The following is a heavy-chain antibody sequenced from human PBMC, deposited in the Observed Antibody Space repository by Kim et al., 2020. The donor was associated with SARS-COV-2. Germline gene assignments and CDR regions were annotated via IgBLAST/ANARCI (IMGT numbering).Heavy chain of an antibody. Sequence: GGSLRLSCAASGFTFSSHWMHWVRPVPGKGLVRVSGINSEGSTTTYADSVKGRCTISRDNAKNTLYLQLNSLRAEDTAMYYCARGALTTPRSAFDIWGQGTMVPVSS. CDR1: GFTFSSHW. CDR3: ARGALTTPRSAFDI. D-gene: IGHD2-15*01. J-gene: IGHJ3*02. V-gene: IGHV3-74*01. CDR2: INSEGSTT.